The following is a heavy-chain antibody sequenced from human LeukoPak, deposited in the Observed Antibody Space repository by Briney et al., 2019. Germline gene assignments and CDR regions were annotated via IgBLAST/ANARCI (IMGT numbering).Heavy chain of an antibody. V-gene: IGHV3-33*08. CDR3: ASTLEVGILRYFDWTIDY. J-gene: IGHJ4*02. CDR2: IWYDGSNK. Sequence: PGRSLRLSCAASGFTFSSYGMHWVRQAPGKGLEWVAVIWYDGSNKYYADSVKGRFTISRDNSKNTLYLQMNSLRAEDTAVYYCASTLEVGILRYFDWTIDYWGQGTLVTVSS. CDR1: GFTFSSYG. D-gene: IGHD3-9*01.